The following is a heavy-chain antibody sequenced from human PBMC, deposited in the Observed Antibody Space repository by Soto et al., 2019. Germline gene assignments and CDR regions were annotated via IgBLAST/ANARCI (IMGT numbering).Heavy chain of an antibody. J-gene: IGHJ6*02. CDR2: VYSSGST. CDR1: GGSISGYY. Sequence: QVRLQGSGPGLVKPSETLSLTCTVSGGSISGYYWSWIRQPAGKGLEWIGRVYSSGSTNYDPSLQSRVTMSVDTSKKQFSLKLSSVTAADTAVYYCAREGGYFDSSGSGVYHYYGVDVWGQGTTVTVSS. D-gene: IGHD3-22*01. CDR3: AREGGYFDSSGSGVYHYYGVDV. V-gene: IGHV4-4*07.